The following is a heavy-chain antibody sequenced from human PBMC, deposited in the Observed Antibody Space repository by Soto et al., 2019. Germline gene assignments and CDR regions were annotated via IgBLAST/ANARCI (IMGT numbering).Heavy chain of an antibody. D-gene: IGHD3-3*01. Sequence: PGGSLRLSCAASGFTFSSYAMHWVRQAPGKGLEWVAVISYDGSNKYYADSVKGRFTISRDNSKNTLYLQMNSLRAEDTAVYYCARDVCPSYDFWSGYCPDYYYYYGMDVWGQGTTVTVSS. V-gene: IGHV3-30-3*01. CDR1: GFTFSSYA. CDR3: ARDVCPSYDFWSGYCPDYYYYYGMDV. J-gene: IGHJ6*02. CDR2: ISYDGSNK.